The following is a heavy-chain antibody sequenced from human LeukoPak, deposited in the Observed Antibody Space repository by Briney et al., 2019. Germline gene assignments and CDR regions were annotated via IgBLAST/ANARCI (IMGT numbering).Heavy chain of an antibody. CDR1: GLTFSKAW. CDR3: TALGAASEY. Sequence: GGSLRLSCVGSGLTFSKAWMSWIRQATGKGLQWVGHIKSKTDGGTTEYAAPVKGRFTISRDDSKNTLYLQLNSLKNEDTALYYCTALGAASEYWGQGTLVTVSS. CDR2: IKSKTDGGTT. J-gene: IGHJ4*02. D-gene: IGHD2-15*01. V-gene: IGHV3-15*01.